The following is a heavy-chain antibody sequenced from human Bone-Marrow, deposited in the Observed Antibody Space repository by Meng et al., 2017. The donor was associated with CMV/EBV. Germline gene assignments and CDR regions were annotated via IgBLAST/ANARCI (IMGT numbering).Heavy chain of an antibody. CDR2: IYYSGST. V-gene: IGHV4-59*01. CDR1: GGSISSYY. D-gene: IGHD4-23*01. Sequence: SQTLSLTCAVSGGSISSYYWSWIRQPPGKGLEWIGYIYYSGSTNYNPSLKSRVTISVDTSKNQFSLKLSSVTAADTAVYYCARTYGGNIDYWGQGTLVTVSS. J-gene: IGHJ4*02. CDR3: ARTYGGNIDY.